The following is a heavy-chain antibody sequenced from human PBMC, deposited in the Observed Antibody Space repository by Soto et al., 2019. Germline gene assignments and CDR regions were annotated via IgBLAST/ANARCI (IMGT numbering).Heavy chain of an antibody. CDR3: ARQSSDFWDV. Sequence: SETLSLTCTVSGGSISSSSYYWGWIRQPPGKGLEWIGSIYYSGSTYYNPSLKSRVTISVDTSKNQFSLKLSSVTAADTAVYYCARQSSDFWDVWGQGTTVTVSS. V-gene: IGHV4-39*01. D-gene: IGHD3-3*01. CDR2: IYYSGST. CDR1: GGSISSSSYY. J-gene: IGHJ6*02.